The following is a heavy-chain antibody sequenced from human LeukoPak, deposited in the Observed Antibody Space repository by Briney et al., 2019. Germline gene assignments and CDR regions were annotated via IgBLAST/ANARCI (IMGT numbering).Heavy chain of an antibody. D-gene: IGHD6-19*01. CDR2: IYHSGST. J-gene: IGHJ4*02. V-gene: IGHV4-30-2*01. CDR3: ARWGYSSGWYYFDY. Sequence: PSQTLSLTCTVSGGSISSGGYYWSWIRQPPGKGLEWIGYIYHSGSTYYNPSLKSRVTISVDRSKNQFSLKLSSVTAADTAVYCCARWGYSSGWYYFDYWGQGTLVTVSS. CDR1: GGSISSGGYY.